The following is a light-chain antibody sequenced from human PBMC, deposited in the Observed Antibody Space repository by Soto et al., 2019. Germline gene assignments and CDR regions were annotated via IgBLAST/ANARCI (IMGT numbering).Light chain of an antibody. CDR3: QQYYTTPYT. J-gene: IGKJ2*01. CDR2: WAS. Sequence: DIVMTQSPDSLAVSLGERATINCRSSQSVLLSSNNKNYLSWYQQKPRQPPKLLIYWASTRESGVPDRFIGSGSGTDFPLTINSLQAEDVAVYYCQQYYTTPYTFGQGTKLEIK. V-gene: IGKV4-1*01. CDR1: QSVLLSSNNKNY.